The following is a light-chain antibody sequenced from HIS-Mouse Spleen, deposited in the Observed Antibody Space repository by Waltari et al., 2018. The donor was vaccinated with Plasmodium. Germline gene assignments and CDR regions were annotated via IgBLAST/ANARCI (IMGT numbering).Light chain of an antibody. V-gene: IGKV3-15*01. CDR2: GAS. J-gene: IGKJ3*01. CDR3: QQYNNWSFT. CDR1: QRVSRN. Sequence: EIVMTQSPATLSVSPGERATLSCRASQRVSRNLAWYQQKPGQAPRLLIYGASTRATGIPASFSGSGSETEFTLTISSLHSEDFAVYYCQQYNNWSFTFGPGTKVDIK.